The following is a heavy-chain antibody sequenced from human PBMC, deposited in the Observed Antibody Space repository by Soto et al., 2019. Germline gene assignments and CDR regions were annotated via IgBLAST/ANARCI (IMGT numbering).Heavy chain of an antibody. V-gene: IGHV3-74*01. J-gene: IGHJ6*02. CDR1: GVTFSTYW. D-gene: IGHD3-22*01. Sequence: VGSLRLSCVATGVTFSTYWIYWVRQGPGKGLEWVSRIKSDGTDTAYADSVKGRFTISRDNAKNTLYLQMSRLRAEDTALYFCAGGYVAYFGMDVWGQGTTVTVSS. CDR3: AGGYVAYFGMDV. CDR2: IKSDGTDT.